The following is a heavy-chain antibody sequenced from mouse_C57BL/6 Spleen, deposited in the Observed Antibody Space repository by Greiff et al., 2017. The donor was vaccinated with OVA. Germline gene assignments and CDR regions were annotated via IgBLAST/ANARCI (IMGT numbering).Heavy chain of an antibody. CDR1: GYTFTSYW. Sequence: QVQLQQPGAELVKPGASVKLSCKASGYTFTSYWMQWVKQRPGQGLEWIGEIDPSDSYTNSNQKFKGKATLTVDTSSSTAYMQLSSLTSEDSAVYYCASGSGHGDYWGQGTTLTVSS. V-gene: IGHV1-50*01. CDR3: ASGSGHGDY. CDR2: IDPSDSYT. D-gene: IGHD3-2*02. J-gene: IGHJ2*01.